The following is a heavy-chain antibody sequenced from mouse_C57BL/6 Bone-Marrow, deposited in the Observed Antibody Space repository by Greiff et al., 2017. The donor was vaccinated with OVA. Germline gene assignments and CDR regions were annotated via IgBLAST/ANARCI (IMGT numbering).Heavy chain of an antibody. CDR1: GFSLTSYG. CDR2: IWSGGST. D-gene: IGHD2-4*01. Sequence: VQLVESGPGLVQPSQSLSITCTVSGFSLTSYGVHWVRQSPGKGLEWLGVIWSGGSTDYNAAFISRLSISKDNSKSQVFFKMNSLQADDTAIYYCASYDYDAWCAYWGQGTLVTVSA. V-gene: IGHV2-2*01. CDR3: ASYDYDAWCAY. J-gene: IGHJ3*01.